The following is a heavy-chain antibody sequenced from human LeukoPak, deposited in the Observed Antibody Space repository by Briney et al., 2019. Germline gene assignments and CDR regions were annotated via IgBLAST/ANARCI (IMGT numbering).Heavy chain of an antibody. Sequence: GGSLRLSCAASGFTFSNYWMSWVRQAPGKGLEWVANIKQDGSERNYVDSVKGRFTISRDNAKNSLYLQMNSLRAEDSAVYYCARDREWQFTDYWGQGTLVTVSS. CDR1: GFTFSNYW. V-gene: IGHV3-7*05. CDR3: ARDREWQFTDY. CDR2: IKQDGSER. J-gene: IGHJ4*02. D-gene: IGHD3-3*01.